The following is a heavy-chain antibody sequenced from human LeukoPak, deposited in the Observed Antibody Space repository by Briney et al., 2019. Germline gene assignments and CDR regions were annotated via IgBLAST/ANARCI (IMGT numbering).Heavy chain of an antibody. CDR3: AKFGGRYYYDSSGYYYFDY. D-gene: IGHD3-22*01. CDR2: ISGSGGST. CDR1: GFTFSSYA. V-gene: IGHV3-23*01. Sequence: GGSLRLSCAASGFTFSSYAMSWVRQAPGKGLEWVSAISGSGGSTYYADSVKGRFTISRDNSKNTLYLQLNSLRAEDTAVYYCAKFGGRYYYDSSGYYYFDYWGQGTLVTVSS. J-gene: IGHJ4*02.